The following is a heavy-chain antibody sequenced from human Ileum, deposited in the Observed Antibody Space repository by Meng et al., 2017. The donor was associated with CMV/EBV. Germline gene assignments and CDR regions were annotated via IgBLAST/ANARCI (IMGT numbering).Heavy chain of an antibody. V-gene: IGHV4-39*07. D-gene: IGHD1-26*01. Sequence: QLPGVGPRTVKASGNPFPTLPGPCGPIQQRSHSWAWFRQPPGKRLEWIGSMYFSGIADYNPSLKSRVTISLHATQKQFSLRLTSVTAADSAVYFCARDLTNKWFYYWGQGTLVTVSS. J-gene: IGHJ4*02. CDR1: CGPIQQRSHS. CDR2: MYFSGIA. CDR3: ARDLTNKWFYY.